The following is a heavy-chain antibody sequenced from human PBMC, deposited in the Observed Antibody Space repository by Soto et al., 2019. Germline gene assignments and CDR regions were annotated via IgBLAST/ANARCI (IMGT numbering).Heavy chain of an antibody. CDR2: ISSTGAGT. Sequence: SLRLSCAASVFTFSNYAMSWVRQAPGKGLEWVSTISSTGAGTYYADSVKGRFTISRDNSKNTLHLQMISLRDEDTAIYYCAKRHRTNPGELDYWGQGTLVTVSS. V-gene: IGHV3-23*01. CDR3: AKRHRTNPGELDY. CDR1: VFTFSNYA. J-gene: IGHJ4*02. D-gene: IGHD1-26*01.